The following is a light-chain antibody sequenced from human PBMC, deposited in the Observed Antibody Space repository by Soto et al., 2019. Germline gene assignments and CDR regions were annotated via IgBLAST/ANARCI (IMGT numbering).Light chain of an antibody. CDR1: QSISSW. CDR2: EAS. V-gene: IGKV1-5*01. J-gene: IGKJ2*01. CDR3: QQYNSYSRT. Sequence: DSQMTQSPSTLSASVGDRVTITCRDSQSISSWLAWYQQKPGKAPNLLIYEASSLDSGVTSRFSGSGSGTEFTITISSLQPDDFATYYCQQYNSYSRTFGQGTKLEIK.